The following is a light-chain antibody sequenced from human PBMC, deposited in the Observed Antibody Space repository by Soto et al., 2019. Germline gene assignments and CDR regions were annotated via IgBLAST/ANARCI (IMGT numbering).Light chain of an antibody. CDR3: QHSFITPWT. CDR1: QTISSY. CDR2: AAS. J-gene: IGKJ1*01. Sequence: DIQMTQSPSSLSASVGDRVTITCRASQTISSYLNWYQHKPGKAPKLLIDAASSLQSGVPSRLSGSGSGTDFTLTISSLQPEDFATYYCQHSFITPWTFGQGTKVEIK. V-gene: IGKV1-39*01.